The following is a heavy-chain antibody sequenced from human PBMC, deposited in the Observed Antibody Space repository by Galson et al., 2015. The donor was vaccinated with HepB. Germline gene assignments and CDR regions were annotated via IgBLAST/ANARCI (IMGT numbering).Heavy chain of an antibody. CDR1: GFTFSSYA. J-gene: IGHJ6*02. D-gene: IGHD6-6*01. CDR2: ISGSGGST. V-gene: IGHV3-23*01. Sequence: SLRLSCAASGFTFSSYAMSWVRQAPGKGLEWVSAISGSGGSTYYADSVKGRFTISRDNSKNTLYLQMNSLRAEDTAVYYCVGVSSSYYYYYGMDVWGQGTTVTVSS. CDR3: VGVSSSYYYYYGMDV.